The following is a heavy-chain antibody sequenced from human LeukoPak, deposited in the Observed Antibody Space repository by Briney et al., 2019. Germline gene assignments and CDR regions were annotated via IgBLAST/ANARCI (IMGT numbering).Heavy chain of an antibody. Sequence: GGSLRLSCAASGFTFSSYAMSWVRQAPGKGLEWVSAISGSGGSTYYADSVKGRFTISRDNSKNTLYLQMNSLRAEDTAVHYCAKDKRLRLGELSLFDYWGQGTLVTVSS. J-gene: IGHJ4*02. CDR2: ISGSGGST. V-gene: IGHV3-23*01. CDR3: AKDKRLRLGELSLFDY. D-gene: IGHD3-16*02. CDR1: GFTFSSYA.